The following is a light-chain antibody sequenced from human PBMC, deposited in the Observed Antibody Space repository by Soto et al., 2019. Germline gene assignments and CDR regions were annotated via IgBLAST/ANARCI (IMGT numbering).Light chain of an antibody. CDR2: QDS. V-gene: IGLV3-1*01. CDR3: QAWDSSTAV. Sequence: SYELTQPPSVSVSPGQTASITYSGDKLGDKYASWYQQRPGQSPVLVIYQDSKRPSGIPERFSGSNSGNTATLTISGTQAMDEADYYCQAWDSSTAVFGTGTKLTVL. CDR1: KLGDKY. J-gene: IGLJ1*01.